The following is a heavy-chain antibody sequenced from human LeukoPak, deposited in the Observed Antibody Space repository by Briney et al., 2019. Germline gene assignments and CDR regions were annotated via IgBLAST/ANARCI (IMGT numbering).Heavy chain of an antibody. V-gene: IGHV3-7*01. CDR3: ARDRKWELLRWFDP. J-gene: IGHJ5*02. CDR2: IKQDGSEK. Sequence: GGSLRLSCAASGSTFSSYWMSWVRQAPGKGLEWVANIKQDGSEKYYVDSVKGRFTISRDNAKNSLYLQMNSLRAEDTAVYYCARDRKWELLRWFDPWGQGTLVTVSS. D-gene: IGHD1-26*01. CDR1: GSTFSSYW.